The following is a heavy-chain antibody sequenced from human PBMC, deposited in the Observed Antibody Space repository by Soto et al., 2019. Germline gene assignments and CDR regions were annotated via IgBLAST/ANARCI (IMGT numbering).Heavy chain of an antibody. Sequence: QVQLVQSGAEVKKPGASVKVSCKASGYTFTSYGISWVRQAPGQGLEWMGWVSAYNGNTNYAQKLQGRVTMTTDTSTSTAYMELRSLRSDDTAVYYCAGGGGGHYDILTGYLYDAFDIWGQGTMVTVSS. V-gene: IGHV1-18*01. CDR2: VSAYNGNT. D-gene: IGHD3-9*01. CDR3: AGGGGGHYDILTGYLYDAFDI. J-gene: IGHJ3*02. CDR1: GYTFTSYG.